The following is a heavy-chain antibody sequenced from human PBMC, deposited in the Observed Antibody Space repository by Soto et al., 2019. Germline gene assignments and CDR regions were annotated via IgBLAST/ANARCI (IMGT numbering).Heavy chain of an antibody. D-gene: IGHD3-3*01. V-gene: IGHV3-13*01. CDR1: GFTFSSYD. CDR2: ISTAGDT. CDR3: AREIGVTGTWYSDL. Sequence: GGSLRLSCAASGFTFSSYDMHWVRQVTGKGLEWVSGISTAGDTHYPGSVQGRFTISRENAKNSLYLQMNSLRAGDTAVYYCAREIGVTGTWYSDLWGRGTLVTVSS. J-gene: IGHJ2*01.